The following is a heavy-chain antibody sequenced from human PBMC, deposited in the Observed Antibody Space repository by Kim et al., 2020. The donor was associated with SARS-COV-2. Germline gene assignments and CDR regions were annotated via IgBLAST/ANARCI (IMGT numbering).Heavy chain of an antibody. CDR3: AIGTVEMATTSGVRGGFFDN. CDR1: GGSISSSNW. D-gene: IGHD5-12*01. J-gene: IGHJ4*02. Sequence: SETLSLTCAVSGGSISSSNWWSWVRQPPGKGLEWIGEIYHSGSTNYNPSLKSRVTISVDKSKKQFSLKLSSVTAADTAVYYCAIGTVEMATTSGVRGGFFDNWGQGALGTVSS. CDR2: IYHSGST. V-gene: IGHV4-4*02.